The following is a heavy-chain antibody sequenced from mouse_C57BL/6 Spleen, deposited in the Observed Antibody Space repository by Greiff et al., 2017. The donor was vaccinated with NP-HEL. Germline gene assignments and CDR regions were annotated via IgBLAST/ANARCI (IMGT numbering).Heavy chain of an antibody. V-gene: IGHV1-50*01. CDR2: IEPSDSYT. CDR1: GYTFTSYW. D-gene: IGHD2-5*01. J-gene: IGHJ3*01. Sequence: VQLQQPGAELVKPGASVKLSCKASGYTFTSYWMQWVKQRPGQGLEWIGEIEPSDSYTNYNQKFKGKATFTVDTSSSTAYMQLSSLTSEDSAVYYCARRGYSNSAWFAYWGQGTLVTVSA. CDR3: ARRGYSNSAWFAY.